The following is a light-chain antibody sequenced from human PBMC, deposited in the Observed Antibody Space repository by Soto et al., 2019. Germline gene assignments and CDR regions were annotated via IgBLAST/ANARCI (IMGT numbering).Light chain of an antibody. J-gene: IGKJ5*01. Sequence: DILMTRATESLAVSLGERATIKXXXXXXXXYNSNNKDHLAWYQQKPGQSPKLLISWASTRESGVPDRFSGSGSGTDFTLTITSLQAEDVAVYYCQQYLRTPITFGQGTRLEIK. CDR3: QQYLRTPIT. CDR1: XXXXYNSNNKDH. V-gene: IGKV4-1*01. CDR2: WAS.